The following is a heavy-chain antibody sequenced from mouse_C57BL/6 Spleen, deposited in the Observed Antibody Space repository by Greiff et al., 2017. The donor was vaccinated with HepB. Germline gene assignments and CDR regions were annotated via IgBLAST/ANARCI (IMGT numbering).Heavy chain of an antibody. CDR1: GFSLTSYG. J-gene: IGHJ4*01. CDR3: ARGDGYYRAMDY. D-gene: IGHD2-3*01. Sequence: VKLMESGPGLVAPSQSLSITCTVSGFSLTSYGVHWVRQPPGKGLEWLVVIWSDGSTTYNSALKSRLSISKDNSKSQVFLKMNSLQTDDTAMYYCARGDGYYRAMDYWGQGTSVTVSS. V-gene: IGHV2-6*03. CDR2: IWSDGST.